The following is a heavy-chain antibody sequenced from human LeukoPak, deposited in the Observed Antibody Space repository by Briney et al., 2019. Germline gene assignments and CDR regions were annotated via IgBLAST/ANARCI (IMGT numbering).Heavy chain of an antibody. Sequence: PSVNVSCKASGYPFTTYYIHWVRQAPGQGLEWMGCINPKNGDSKYAQKFQGRVTMTRATSIATAYMEVSRLTSDDTAVYFCARAGYDYGDSSDFWGQGILVTVSS. J-gene: IGHJ4*02. CDR1: GYPFTTYY. CDR2: INPKNGDS. CDR3: ARAGYDYGDSSDF. V-gene: IGHV1-2*02. D-gene: IGHD4-17*01.